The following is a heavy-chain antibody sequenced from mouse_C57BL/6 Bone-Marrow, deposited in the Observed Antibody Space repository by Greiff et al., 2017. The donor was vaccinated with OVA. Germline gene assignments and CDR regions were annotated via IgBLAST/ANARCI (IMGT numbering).Heavy chain of an antibody. D-gene: IGHD5-1*01. V-gene: IGHV14-4*01. J-gene: IGHJ3*01. CDR1: GFNIKDDY. CDR2: IDPENGDT. Sequence: EVKLVESGAELVRPGASVKLSCTASGFNIKDDYMHWVKQRPEQGLEWIGWIDPENGDTEYASKFQGKATITADTSSNTAYLQLSSLTSEDTAVYYCTTSSYLFAYWGQGTLVTVSA. CDR3: TTSSYLFAY.